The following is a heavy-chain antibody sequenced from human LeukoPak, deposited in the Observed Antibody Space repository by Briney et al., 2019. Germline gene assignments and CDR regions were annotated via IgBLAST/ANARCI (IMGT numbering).Heavy chain of an antibody. V-gene: IGHV3-23*01. CDR2: VSYSGGST. D-gene: IGHD5-12*01. CDR3: AKARGYDQYYFDF. J-gene: IGHJ4*02. Sequence: GGSLRLSCAASGFTFSSYSMSWVRQAPGKGLEWVSDVSYSGGSTYYADSVKGRFTISRDNSKNTLYLQMNSLRAEDTAVYYCAKARGYDQYYFDFWGQSTVDTVSS. CDR1: GFTFSSYS.